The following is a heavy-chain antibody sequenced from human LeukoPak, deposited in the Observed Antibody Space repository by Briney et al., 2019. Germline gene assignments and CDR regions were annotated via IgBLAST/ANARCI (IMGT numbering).Heavy chain of an antibody. V-gene: IGHV3-23*01. CDR2: VSGSADNT. CDR3: AKRPKFSGGEFDY. Sequence: GGSLRLSCAASGFSFSNYAMSWVRQAPGKGLEWVSSVSGSADNTYYADSVKGRFTISRDNSNNMLYLQVNGLRAEDTAVYYCAKRPKFSGGEFDYWGQGTLVTVSS. J-gene: IGHJ4*02. CDR1: GFSFSNYA. D-gene: IGHD2-15*01.